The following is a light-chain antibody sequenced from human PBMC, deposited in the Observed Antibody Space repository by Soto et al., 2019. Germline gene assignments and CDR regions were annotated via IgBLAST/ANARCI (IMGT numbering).Light chain of an antibody. J-gene: IGLJ2*01. CDR1: SSDVGGYNY. CDR2: EVS. CDR3: SSYAASNIVV. V-gene: IGLV2-8*01. Sequence: QSALTQPPSASGSPGQSVTISCTGASSDVGGYNYVSWYQQHPGKAPKVMIYEVSKRPSGVPDRFSGSKSGNTASLTVSGLQAEDEADNYCSSYAASNIVVFGGGTKLTVL.